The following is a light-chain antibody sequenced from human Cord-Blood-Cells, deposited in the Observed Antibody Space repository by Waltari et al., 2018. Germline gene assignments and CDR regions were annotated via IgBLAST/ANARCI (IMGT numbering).Light chain of an antibody. CDR2: EGS. J-gene: IGLJ3*02. V-gene: IGLV2-23*01. CDR3: CSYAGSSDV. CDR1: SSDVGSYNL. Sequence: QSALTQPASVSGSPGQSITISCTGTSSDVGSYNLVSWYQQHPGKAPKLMIYEGSKRPSGVSNRFSGSKSGNTASLTISGPQAEDEADYYCCSYAGSSDVFGGGTKLTVL.